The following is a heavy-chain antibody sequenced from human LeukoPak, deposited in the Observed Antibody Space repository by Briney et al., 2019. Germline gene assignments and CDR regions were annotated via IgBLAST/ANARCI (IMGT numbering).Heavy chain of an antibody. CDR2: IYTADSDT. CDR3: ARREYPDPTSLHYYYPLDV. J-gene: IGHJ6*02. V-gene: IGHV5-51*01. D-gene: IGHD3-10*01. CDR1: GYSFSTYW. Sequence: GASLQISCKGFGYSFSTYWIAWVRQMPGRGLEWMGIIYTADSDTKYSPSFQGQVTISADKSTAFLQWSSLRASDTAMYYCARREYPDPTSLHYYYPLDVWGQGTTVTVSS.